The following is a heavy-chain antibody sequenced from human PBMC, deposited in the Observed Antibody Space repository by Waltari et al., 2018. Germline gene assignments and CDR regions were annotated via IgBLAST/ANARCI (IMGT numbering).Heavy chain of an antibody. Sequence: QVQLQESGPGLVKPSETLSLPCTVPGYSLSSGYYWGWIRQPPGKGLEWIGRIYHSGSPYYNPSLKSRVTISVDTSKNQFSLKLSSVTAADTAVYYCARVQRWLHFDYWGQGTLVTVSS. V-gene: IGHV4-38-2*02. CDR3: ARVQRWLHFDY. D-gene: IGHD5-12*01. J-gene: IGHJ4*02. CDR2: IYHSGSP. CDR1: GYSLSSGYY.